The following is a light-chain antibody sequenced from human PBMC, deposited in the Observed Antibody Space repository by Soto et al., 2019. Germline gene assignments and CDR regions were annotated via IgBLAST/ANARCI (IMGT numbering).Light chain of an antibody. J-gene: IGLJ2*01. Sequence: QSALTQPPSASGSPGQSVTISCTGSSSDVGGYNYVSWYQQHPGKAPKLIIYEVNKRPSGVPDRLSGSKSGNTASLTVSGLQAEDEADYYCSSYGGSNTVVFGGGTKLTVL. CDR3: SSYGGSNTVV. V-gene: IGLV2-8*01. CDR2: EVN. CDR1: SSDVGGYNY.